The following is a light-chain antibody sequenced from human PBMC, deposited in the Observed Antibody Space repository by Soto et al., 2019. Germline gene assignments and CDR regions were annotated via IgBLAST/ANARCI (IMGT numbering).Light chain of an antibody. CDR3: QSYDSSLSGSGV. CDR2: GNS. V-gene: IGLV1-40*01. J-gene: IGLJ2*01. Sequence: QAVVTQPPSVSGAPGQRVTISCTGNSSNIGAGYDVHWYQQLPGTAPKLLIYGNSNRPSGVPDRFSGSKSGTSASLAITGLQAEDEADYYCQSYDSSLSGSGVFGGGTKVTVL. CDR1: SSNIGAGYD.